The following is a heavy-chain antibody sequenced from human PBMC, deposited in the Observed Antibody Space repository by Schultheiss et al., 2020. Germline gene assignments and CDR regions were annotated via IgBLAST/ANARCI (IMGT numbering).Heavy chain of an antibody. CDR1: GYTFTGYY. J-gene: IGHJ2*01. D-gene: IGHD3-16*01. Sequence: ASVKVSCKASGYTFTGYYMHWVRQAPGQGLEWMGRINPNSGGTNYAQKFQGRVTMTRDTSISTAYMELSRLRSDDTAVYYCARLTMVWGGALDLWGRGTLVTVSS. CDR3: ARLTMVWGGALDL. CDR2: INPNSGGT. V-gene: IGHV1-2*06.